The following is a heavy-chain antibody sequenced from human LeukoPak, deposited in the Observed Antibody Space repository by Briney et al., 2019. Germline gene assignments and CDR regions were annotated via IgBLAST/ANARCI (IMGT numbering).Heavy chain of an antibody. Sequence: PGGSLRLSCAASGFTFSSYWMGWVRQAPGKGLEWVANIKQDGSEKYYVDSVKGRFTISRDNAKNSLYLQMNSLRAEDTAVYYCARDGEGHDYSNYLDYWGQGTLVTVSS. CDR1: GFTFSSYW. D-gene: IGHD4-11*01. V-gene: IGHV3-7*01. CDR3: ARDGEGHDYSNYLDY. J-gene: IGHJ4*02. CDR2: IKQDGSEK.